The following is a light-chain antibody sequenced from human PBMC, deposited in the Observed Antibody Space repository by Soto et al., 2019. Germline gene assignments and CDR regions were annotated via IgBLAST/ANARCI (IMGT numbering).Light chain of an antibody. CDR3: SSYASSNTLV. V-gene: IGLV2-14*01. Sequence: QSALTQPPSVSGSPGQSVTISCTGTSTDVGGYNYVSWYQQHPGKAPKLMIYEVSNRPSGVSDRFSGSKSGNTASLTISGLQAEDEADYYCSSYASSNTLVFGGGTKVTVL. J-gene: IGLJ2*01. CDR1: STDVGGYNY. CDR2: EVS.